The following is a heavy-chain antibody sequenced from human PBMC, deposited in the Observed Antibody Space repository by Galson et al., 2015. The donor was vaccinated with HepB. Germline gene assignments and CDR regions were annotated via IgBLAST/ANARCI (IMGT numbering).Heavy chain of an antibody. D-gene: IGHD3-22*01. CDR1: GFTFSSYW. CDR2: IKQDGREK. V-gene: IGHV3-7*01. CDR3: ARTFYYDSSGYYYGNYFDY. Sequence: SLRLSCAASGFTFSSYWMSWVRQAPGKGLEWVANIKQDGREKYYVDSVKGRFTISRDNAKNSLYLQMNSLRAEDTAVYYCARTFYYDSSGYYYGNYFDYWGQGTLVTVSS. J-gene: IGHJ4*02.